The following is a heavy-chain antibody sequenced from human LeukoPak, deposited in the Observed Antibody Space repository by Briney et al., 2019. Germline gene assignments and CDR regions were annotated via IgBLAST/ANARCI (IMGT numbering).Heavy chain of an antibody. CDR2: GYTSGS. Sequence: SETLSLTCTVSGDSISSGDYYWTWIRQPAGKGLEWIGRGYTSGSTNYNPSNYNPSLKSRLTISVDTSKNQFSLKVNSVTAADTAVYYCASSTDYDFLGGPWAQGILVTVSS. J-gene: IGHJ4*02. V-gene: IGHV4-61*02. CDR3: ASSTDYDFLGGP. D-gene: IGHD3-3*01. CDR1: GDSISSGDYY.